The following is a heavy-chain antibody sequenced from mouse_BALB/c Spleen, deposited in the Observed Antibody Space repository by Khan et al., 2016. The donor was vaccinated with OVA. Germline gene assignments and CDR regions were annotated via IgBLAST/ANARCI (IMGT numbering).Heavy chain of an antibody. Sequence: QIQLVQSGPELKKPGETVKISCKASGYTFTNYGMNWVRQAPGKGLKWMGWINTSTGEPTYADDFRGRFAFSLETSASTAYLTINNLKDEDTATYFCARVGYSGTMDYWGQGTSVTVSS. D-gene: IGHD2-14*01. CDR2: INTSTGEP. CDR3: ARVGYSGTMDY. J-gene: IGHJ4*01. V-gene: IGHV9-3-1*01. CDR1: GYTFTNYG.